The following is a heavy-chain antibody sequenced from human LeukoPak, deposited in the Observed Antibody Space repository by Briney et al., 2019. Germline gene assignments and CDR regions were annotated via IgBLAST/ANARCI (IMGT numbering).Heavy chain of an antibody. Sequence: PGGSLRLSCAASGLTVSSNFMSWVRQAPGKGLEWVSVIYSDGSTYYADSVMGRFTVSRDNSKNTLYLQMNSLRAEDTAVYYCARVASFNWFAPGGQGTLVTVSS. V-gene: IGHV3-66*01. CDR3: ARVASFNWFAP. CDR2: IYSDGST. D-gene: IGHD2-21*01. CDR1: GLTVSSNF. J-gene: IGHJ5*02.